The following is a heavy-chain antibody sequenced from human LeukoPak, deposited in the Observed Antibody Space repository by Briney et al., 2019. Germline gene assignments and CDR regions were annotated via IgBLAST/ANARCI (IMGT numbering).Heavy chain of an antibody. J-gene: IGHJ4*02. CDR3: AREDYSGSGSLGY. CDR1: GGSISSYY. V-gene: IGHV4-59*01. CDR2: IYYSGST. D-gene: IGHD3-10*01. Sequence: PSETLSLTCTVSGGSISSYYWSWIRQPPGKGLEWIGYIYYSGSTNYNPSLKSRVTISVDTSKNQFSLKLSSVTAADTAVYYCAREDYSGSGSLGYWGQGTLVTVSS.